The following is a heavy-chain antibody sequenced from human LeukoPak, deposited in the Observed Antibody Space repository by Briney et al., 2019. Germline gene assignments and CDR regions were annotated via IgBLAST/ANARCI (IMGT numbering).Heavy chain of an antibody. CDR3: AREGTPSRRGGHYYFDS. CDR1: GIIVSSNY. D-gene: IGHD1-14*01. V-gene: IGHV3-66*01. CDR2: IYSSGST. Sequence: GGSLRLSCAASGIIVSSNYMTWVRQAPGKGLEWVSLIYSSGSTYYADSVKGRFTISRDNSKNTLYLQMNSLRAEDTAVFYCAREGTPSRRGGHYYFDSWGQGTLVTVSS. J-gene: IGHJ4*02.